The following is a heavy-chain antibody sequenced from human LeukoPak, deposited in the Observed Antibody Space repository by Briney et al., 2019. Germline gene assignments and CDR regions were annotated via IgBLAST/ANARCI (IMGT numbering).Heavy chain of an antibody. Sequence: PGGSLRLSCVASGFTFKSYGMTWVRQVPGKGLEWLSSITGAGTSTKYADSVNGRSTISRDNSKNTLSLQMTGLRAEDTAVYYCARKVAVAMDLDYWGQGTLVTVSS. CDR3: ARKVAVAMDLDY. D-gene: IGHD5-18*01. CDR1: GFTFKSYG. CDR2: ITGAGTST. V-gene: IGHV3-23*01. J-gene: IGHJ4*02.